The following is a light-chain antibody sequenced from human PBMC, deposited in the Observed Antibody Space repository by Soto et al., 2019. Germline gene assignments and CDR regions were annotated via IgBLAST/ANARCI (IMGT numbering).Light chain of an antibody. CDR1: QSISSY. CDR3: QPSYSTLYT. CDR2: AAS. V-gene: IGKV1-39*01. J-gene: IGKJ2*01. Sequence: DIQMTQSPSSLSASVGDRVTITCRASQSISSYLNWYQQKPGKAPKLLIYAASSLQSGVPSRFSGSGSGTDFTLTISSLQPEDFATYYWQPSYSTLYTFGQGTKLEIK.